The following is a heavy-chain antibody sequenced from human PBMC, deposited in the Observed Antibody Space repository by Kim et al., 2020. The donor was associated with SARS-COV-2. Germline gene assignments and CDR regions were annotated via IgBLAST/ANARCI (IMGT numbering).Heavy chain of an antibody. V-gene: IGHV3-74*01. CDR3: ARAFSSGWYGVSDY. Sequence: GGSLRLSCAASGFTFSSYWMHWVRQAPGKGLVWVSRINSDGSRTSYADSVKGRFTISRDNAKNTLYLQMNSLRAEDTAVYYCARAFSSGWYGVSDYWGQGTLVTVSS. J-gene: IGHJ4*02. D-gene: IGHD6-19*01. CDR2: INSDGSRT. CDR1: GFTFSSYW.